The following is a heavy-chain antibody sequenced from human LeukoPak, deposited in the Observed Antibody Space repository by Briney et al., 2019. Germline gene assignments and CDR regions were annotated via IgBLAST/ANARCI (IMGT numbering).Heavy chain of an antibody. Sequence: GESLKISCKGSGYSFTSYWIGWVRQMPRKGLEWMGIIYPGDSDTRYSPSFQGQVTISADKSISTAYLQWSSLKASDTAMYYCALDYYGSGSFEAPCFDYWGQGTLVTVSS. CDR3: ALDYYGSGSFEAPCFDY. V-gene: IGHV5-51*01. CDR2: IYPGDSDT. J-gene: IGHJ4*02. CDR1: GYSFTSYW. D-gene: IGHD3-10*01.